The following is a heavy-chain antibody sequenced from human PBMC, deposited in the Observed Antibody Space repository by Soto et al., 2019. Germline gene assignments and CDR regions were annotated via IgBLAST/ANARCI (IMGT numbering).Heavy chain of an antibody. V-gene: IGHV3-30*18. J-gene: IGHJ4*02. CDR3: AKLWFGELYPSDY. CDR2: ISYDGSNK. CDR1: GFTFSSYG. D-gene: IGHD3-10*01. Sequence: PGGSLRLSCAASGFTFSSYGMHWVRQAPGKGLEWVAVISYDGSNKYYADSVKGRFTISRDNSKNTLYLQMNSLRAEDTAVYYCAKLWFGELYPSDYWGQGTLVTAPQ.